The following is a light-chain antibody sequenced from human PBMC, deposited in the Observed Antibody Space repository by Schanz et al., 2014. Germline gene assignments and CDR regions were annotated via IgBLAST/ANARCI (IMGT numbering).Light chain of an antibody. Sequence: DIVMTQSPATLSVSPGERATLSCRASQSVSSTLAWYQQKPGQAPRLLIYGAFSRATGIPDRFSGSGSGTDFTLTISRLEPEDFAVYYCQQHGSSLTFGPGTKVDVK. V-gene: IGKV3-20*01. CDR1: QSVSST. CDR3: QQHGSSLT. CDR2: GAF. J-gene: IGKJ3*01.